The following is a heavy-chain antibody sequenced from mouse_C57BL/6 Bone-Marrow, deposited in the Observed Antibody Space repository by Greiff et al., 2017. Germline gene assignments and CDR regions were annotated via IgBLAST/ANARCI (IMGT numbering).Heavy chain of an antibody. CDR3: ARSGPLGRSFDY. Sequence: QVQLQQPGADLVKPGASVKMSCKASGYTFTSYWITWVKQRPGQGLEWIGDISPTSGRTNYNEKFKSKAILTVDTSSNTAYMQLSSLPSEDSAVFYCARSGPLGRSFDYWGQGTTLTVSS. J-gene: IGHJ2*01. CDR1: GYTFTSYW. V-gene: IGHV1-55*01. CDR2: ISPTSGRT. D-gene: IGHD4-1*01.